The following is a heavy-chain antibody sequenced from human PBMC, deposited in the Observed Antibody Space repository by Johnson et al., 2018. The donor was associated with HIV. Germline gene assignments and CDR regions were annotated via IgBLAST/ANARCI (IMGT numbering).Heavy chain of an antibody. CDR2: ISYDGSYK. CDR1: GFTFSNYA. D-gene: IGHD3-10*01. J-gene: IGHJ3*01. CDR3: AKTRMGGILDAFDL. Sequence: HVQLVESGGGVVQPGRSLRLSCAASGFTFSNYAMHCVRQAPGKGLEWLSVISYDGSYKYYADSVKGRFTISRDNSKNTLYLQMNSLRAEDTAVYYCAKTRMGGILDAFDLWGQGTMVIVS. V-gene: IGHV3-30*18.